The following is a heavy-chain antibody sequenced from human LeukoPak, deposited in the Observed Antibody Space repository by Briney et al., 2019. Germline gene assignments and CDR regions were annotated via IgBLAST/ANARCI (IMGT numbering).Heavy chain of an antibody. J-gene: IGHJ4*02. CDR1: GYIFTSYW. CDR3: ARLGYCSGTSCYGVDY. Sequence: GESLKISCQGSGYIFTSYWIAWVRQMPGKGLEWMGIIFPGDSDTRYSPSFQGQVTISADKSITTAYLRWSSLKASDTSMYYCARLGYCSGTSCYGVDYWGQGTLVTVSS. D-gene: IGHD2-2*01. CDR2: IFPGDSDT. V-gene: IGHV5-51*01.